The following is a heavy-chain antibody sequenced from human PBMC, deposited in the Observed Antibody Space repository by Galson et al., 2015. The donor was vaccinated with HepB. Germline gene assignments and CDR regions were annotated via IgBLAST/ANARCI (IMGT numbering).Heavy chain of an antibody. CDR1: GFTFSSYG. J-gene: IGHJ4*02. CDR3: ARDPGPYYFDY. Sequence: SLRLSCAASGFTFSSYGMHWVRQAPGKRLEWVAVIWYDGSNKYYADSVKGRFTISRDNSKNTLYLQMNSLRAEDTAVYYCARDPGPYYFDYWGQGTLVTVSS. CDR2: IWYDGSNK. V-gene: IGHV3-33*01.